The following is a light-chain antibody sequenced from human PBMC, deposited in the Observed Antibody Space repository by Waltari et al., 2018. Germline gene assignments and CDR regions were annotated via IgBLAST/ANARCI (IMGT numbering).Light chain of an antibody. J-gene: IGLJ2*01. Sequence: QSALTQPASVSGSPGQSITIPCTGTSSDVGNYQRVSWYQQHPGKAPKLMIYAVSKRPSGVSDRFSGSKSGDMASLTISGLQPEDEAEYFCSSYAGSSKGVFGGGTKVTVL. CDR3: SSYAGSSKGV. CDR2: AVS. CDR1: SSDVGNYQR. V-gene: IGLV2-23*02.